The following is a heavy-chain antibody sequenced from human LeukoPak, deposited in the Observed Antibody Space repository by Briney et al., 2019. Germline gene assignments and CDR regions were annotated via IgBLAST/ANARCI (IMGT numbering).Heavy chain of an antibody. V-gene: IGHV1-2*06. CDR3: ARGREYSSSWRVLELDFDY. CDR1: GYTFTGSY. Sequence: ASVKVSCKASGYTFTGSYMHWVRQAPGQGLEWMGRINPNSGGTNSAQKFQGRVTMTRDTPISTAYMELSRLRSDDTAVYYCARGREYSSSWRVLELDFDYWGQGTLVTVSS. CDR2: INPNSGGT. J-gene: IGHJ4*02. D-gene: IGHD6-13*01.